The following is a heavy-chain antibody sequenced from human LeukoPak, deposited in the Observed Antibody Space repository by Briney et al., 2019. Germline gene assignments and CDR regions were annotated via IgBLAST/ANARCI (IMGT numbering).Heavy chain of an antibody. D-gene: IGHD6-6*01. Sequence: LSLTCTVSGGSISSSSYYWGWVRQPPGKGLEWVSYISSSGSTIYFADSVKGRFTISRDNAKNSLYLQMNSLRAEDTAVYYCARDPSSWFHGGIDAFDIWGQGTMVTVSS. CDR3: ARDPSSWFHGGIDAFDI. CDR1: GGSISSSSYY. CDR2: ISSSGSTI. V-gene: IGHV3-48*03. J-gene: IGHJ3*02.